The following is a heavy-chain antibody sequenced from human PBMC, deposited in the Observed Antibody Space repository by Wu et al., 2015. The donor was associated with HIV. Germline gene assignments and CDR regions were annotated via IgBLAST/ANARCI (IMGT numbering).Heavy chain of an antibody. J-gene: IGHJ6*02. D-gene: IGHD3-10*01. CDR3: ARDPNIKLQKIYYALDV. V-gene: IGHV1-46*01. CDR1: GYTFTNYY. CDR2: INPTGGTT. Sequence: QVQLVQSGAEVKKPGGSVKVSCKASGYTFTNYYLHWVRQAPGQGLEWMGIINPTGGTTTYAQKFQGRVNMTRTRPRSTSPHGGXGQPEILTTRPRVLPCARDPNIKLQKIYYALDVWGQGNHGHRLL.